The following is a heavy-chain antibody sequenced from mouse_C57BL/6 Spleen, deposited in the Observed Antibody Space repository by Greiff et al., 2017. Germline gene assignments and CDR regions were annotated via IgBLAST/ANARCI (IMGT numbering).Heavy chain of an antibody. CDR1: GFTFSDYY. CDR3: ARLYGNGYYFDY. J-gene: IGHJ2*01. D-gene: IGHD2-1*01. CDR2: ISNGGGST. Sequence: EVNVVESGGGLVQPGGSLKLSCAASGFTFSDYYMYWVRQTPEKRLEWVAYISNGGGSTYYPDTVKGRFTISRDNAKNTLYLQMSRLKSEDTAMYYCARLYGNGYYFDYWGQGTTLTVSS. V-gene: IGHV5-12*01.